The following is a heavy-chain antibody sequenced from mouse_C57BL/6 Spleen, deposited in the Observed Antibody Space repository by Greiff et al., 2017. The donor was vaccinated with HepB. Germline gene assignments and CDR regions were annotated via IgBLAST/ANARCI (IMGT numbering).Heavy chain of an antibody. Sequence: VQLQQSGAELVKPGASVKISCKASGYAFSSYWMNWVKQRPGKGLEWIGQIYPGAGDTNYNGKFKGRATLTADKSSSTAYMQLSSLTAEDSAVLFCARALDSAGYYFDYWGQGSTLTVSS. V-gene: IGHV1-80*01. D-gene: IGHD3-2*02. CDR1: GYAFSSYW. CDR3: ARALDSAGYYFDY. J-gene: IGHJ2*01. CDR2: IYPGAGDT.